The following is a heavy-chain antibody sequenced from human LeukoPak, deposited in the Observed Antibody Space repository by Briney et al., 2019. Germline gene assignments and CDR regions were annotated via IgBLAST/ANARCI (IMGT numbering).Heavy chain of an antibody. J-gene: IGHJ4*02. V-gene: IGHV4-34*01. CDR1: GGSFSGYY. CDR3: ASSGSWYLYYLDY. Sequence: PSETLSLTCAVYGGSFSGYYWSWIRQPPGKGLEWIGEINHSGSTNYNPSLKSRVTISVDTSKNQFSLKLSSVTAADTAVYYCASSGSWYLYYLDYWGQGTLVTVSS. CDR2: INHSGST. D-gene: IGHD6-13*01.